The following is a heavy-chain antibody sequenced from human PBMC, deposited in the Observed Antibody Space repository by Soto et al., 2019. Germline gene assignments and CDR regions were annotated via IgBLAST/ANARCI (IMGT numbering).Heavy chain of an antibody. V-gene: IGHV4-31*03. J-gene: IGHJ6*02. D-gene: IGHD3-3*01. Sequence: SETLSLTCTVSGGSISSGGYYWSWIRQHPGKGLEWIGYIYYSGSTHYNPSLKSRVTISVDTSKNQFSLKLSSVTAADTAVYYCARDRRGYDFWSGYSPVMDGMDVWGQGTTVTVSS. CDR2: IYYSGST. CDR1: GGSISSGGYY. CDR3: ARDRRGYDFWSGYSPVMDGMDV.